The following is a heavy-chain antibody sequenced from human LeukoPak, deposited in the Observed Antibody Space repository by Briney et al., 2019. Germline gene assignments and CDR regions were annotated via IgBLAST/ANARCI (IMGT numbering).Heavy chain of an antibody. V-gene: IGHV3-7*01. D-gene: IGHD3/OR15-3a*01. CDR2: IKPEGSTK. J-gene: IGHJ4*02. CDR3: PRDRSFWTLDF. CDR1: GFTVSRSW. Sequence: GGSLRLSWAADGFTVSRSWMRWVRQEAGKGMEWVANIKPEGSTKYYVDSEEGRFTISRDNAKNSLYLQINSLRAEDTAVYYCPRDRSFWTLDFWGQGTLVTVSS.